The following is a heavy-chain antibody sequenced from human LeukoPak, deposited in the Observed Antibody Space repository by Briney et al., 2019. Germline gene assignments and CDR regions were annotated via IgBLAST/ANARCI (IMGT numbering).Heavy chain of an antibody. J-gene: IGHJ4*02. V-gene: IGHV4-34*01. CDR2: INHSGST. CDR3: ARGRVPPPDFWSGYYSRRWVAYFDY. CDR1: GGSFSGYY. Sequence: SETPSLTCAVYGGSFSGYYWSWIRQPPGKGLEWIGEINHSGSTNYSPSLKSRVTISVDTSKNQFSLKLSSVTAADTAVYYCARGRVPPPDFWSGYYSRRWVAYFDYWGEGTLVTVSS. D-gene: IGHD3-3*01.